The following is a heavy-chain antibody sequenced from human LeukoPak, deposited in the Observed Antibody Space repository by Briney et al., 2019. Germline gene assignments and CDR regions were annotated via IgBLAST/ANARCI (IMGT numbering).Heavy chain of an antibody. Sequence: GASVKVSCTASGYTFTTYYMHWVRQAPGQGLEWMGIINPSSGSTSYAQKFQGRVTMTRDTSTSTVYMELSSLRSEDTAIYYCARVLGAHRYGSIDQWGQGTLVTVSS. V-gene: IGHV1-46*01. CDR3: ARVLGAHRYGSIDQ. D-gene: IGHD5-18*01. CDR1: GYTFTTYY. J-gene: IGHJ4*02. CDR2: INPSSGST.